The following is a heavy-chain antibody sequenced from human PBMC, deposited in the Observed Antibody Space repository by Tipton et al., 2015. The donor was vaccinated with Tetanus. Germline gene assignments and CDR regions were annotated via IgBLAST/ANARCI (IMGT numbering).Heavy chain of an antibody. J-gene: IGHJ6*02. V-gene: IGHV4-31*03. CDR3: ARDRGVRGGYYYYHGMDV. CDR2: IYYSGDT. CDR1: GGSISGSGYF. Sequence: TLSLTCNVSGGSISGSGYFWNWIRQFPGRGLEWIGYIYYSGDTFYNPSLKSRVTISVDTSQKQISLKVNSVTAADTAVYYCARDRGVRGGYYYYHGMDVWGQGTTVTVSS. D-gene: IGHD3-10*01.